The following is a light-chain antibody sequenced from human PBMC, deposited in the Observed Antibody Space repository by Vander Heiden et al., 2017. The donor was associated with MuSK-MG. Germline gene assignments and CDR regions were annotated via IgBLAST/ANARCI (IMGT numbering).Light chain of an antibody. J-gene: IGLJ2*01. V-gene: IGLV5-45*03. CDR2: YKSDSDY. Sequence: QAVLTQPSSLCASPGASASPTCTLRSDINLGSYRIYWYQHKPGSPPQYLLRYKSDSDYQQGSGVPSRFSGSKDASATAGILLISGLQSDDESYYNCMIWHSSPLFGGGTKLTVL. CDR3: MIWHSSPL. CDR1: SDINLGSYR.